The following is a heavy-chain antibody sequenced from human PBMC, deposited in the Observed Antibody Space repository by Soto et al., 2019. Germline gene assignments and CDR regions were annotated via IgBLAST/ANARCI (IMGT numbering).Heavy chain of an antibody. V-gene: IGHV3-33*01. J-gene: IGHJ6*02. CDR2: IWYDGSNK. D-gene: IGHD2-2*01. Sequence: QVQLVESGGGVVQPGRSLRLSCAASGFTFSSYGMHWVRQAPGKWLEWVAVIWYDGSNKYYADSVKGRFTISRDNSKNTLYLQMNSLRAEDTAVYYCARDLVVVVPAATHYYYYYGMDVWGQGTTVTVSS. CDR1: GFTFSSYG. CDR3: ARDLVVVVPAATHYYYYYGMDV.